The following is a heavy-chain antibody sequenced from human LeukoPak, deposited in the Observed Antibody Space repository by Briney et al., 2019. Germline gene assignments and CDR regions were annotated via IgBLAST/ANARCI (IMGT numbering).Heavy chain of an antibody. CDR1: GFTLSNYA. V-gene: IGHV3-30*18. Sequence: GGSLRLSCAASGFTLSNYAMHWVRQAPGTGLEWVTVISTDGKDKKYADSVKGRFAISRDNSKNTLDLQMNSLRAEDTAVYYCAKDQKWGPADYYFDSWGQGTLVTVSS. J-gene: IGHJ4*02. CDR3: AKDQKWGPADYYFDS. CDR2: ISTDGKDK. D-gene: IGHD2-2*01.